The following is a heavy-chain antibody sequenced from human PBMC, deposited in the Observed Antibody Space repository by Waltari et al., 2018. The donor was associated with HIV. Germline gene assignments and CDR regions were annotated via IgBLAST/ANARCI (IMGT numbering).Heavy chain of an antibody. CDR2: VNPKKGVA. CDR1: GYIFNDYY. Sequence: QEQLVPSGAEVKKTGASVKVSCKASGYIFNDYYIHWIRQAPGQGLGSVGWVNPKKGVAQYAQKFEGRVTISSDTSSRTVYMDFRRLTSDDTAVFYCVRGGTHPWGQGTLITVSS. D-gene: IGHD1-1*01. CDR3: VRGGTHP. J-gene: IGHJ5*02. V-gene: IGHV1-2*02.